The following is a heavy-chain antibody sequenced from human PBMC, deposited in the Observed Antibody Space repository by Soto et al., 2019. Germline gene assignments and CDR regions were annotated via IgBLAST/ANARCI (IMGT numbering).Heavy chain of an antibody. V-gene: IGHV1-3*04. Sequence: QIQLVQSGAEMKKPGASVKVSCKASGYTFTNYAMHWVRQAPGQRLEWMGRINTANGDTIYSQNFQGRVTITRDTSASTVYLELSSLRFEDTAVYYCGRDQATFDPWGQGTLVTVSS. CDR2: INTANGDT. J-gene: IGHJ5*02. CDR1: GYTFTNYA. CDR3: GRDQATFDP.